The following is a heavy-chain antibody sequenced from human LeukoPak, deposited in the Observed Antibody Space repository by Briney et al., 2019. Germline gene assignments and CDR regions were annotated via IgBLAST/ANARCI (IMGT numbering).Heavy chain of an antibody. V-gene: IGHV3-21*01. CDR1: GFTFDDYA. D-gene: IGHD3-3*01. CDR3: AREPYYDFWSGYYTGILYFDY. Sequence: PGGSLRLSCAASGFTFDDYAMHWVRQAPGKGLEWVSSISSSSSYIYYADSVKGRFTISRDNAKNSLYLQMNSLRAEDTAVYYCAREPYYDFWSGYYTGILYFDYWGQGTLVTVSS. J-gene: IGHJ4*02. CDR2: ISSSSSYI.